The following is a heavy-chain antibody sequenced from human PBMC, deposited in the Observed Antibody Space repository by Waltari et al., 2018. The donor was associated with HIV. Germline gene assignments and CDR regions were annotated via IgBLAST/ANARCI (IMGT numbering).Heavy chain of an antibody. CDR1: NFRVSGKH. D-gene: IGHD3-10*01. Sequence: SGGRLIQPGGSLGLSRTASNFRVSGKHVTWIRQAPGGSLEWVGVIYPDDTTHYADSVSGRFTISRAKSRTTVLLLMNGLFVDDTATYFCATGVRYYGPWGQGTRVTVSS. CDR2: IYPDDTT. J-gene: IGHJ5*02. CDR3: ATGVRYYGP. V-gene: IGHV3-53*01.